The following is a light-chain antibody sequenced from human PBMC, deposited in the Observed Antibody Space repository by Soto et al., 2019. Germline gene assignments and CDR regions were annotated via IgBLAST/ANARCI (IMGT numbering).Light chain of an antibody. J-gene: IGKJ4*01. Sequence: EIVMTQSPATLSVSPGERATLSCRSSQTIRNNLAWYQQKPGQAPRLLIYVASTRATDIPARFSGSGSGTDFTLTISSLQSEDFALYYCQQYNSWPLTFGGGTKVDIK. CDR3: QQYNSWPLT. CDR2: VAS. V-gene: IGKV3-15*01. CDR1: QTIRNN.